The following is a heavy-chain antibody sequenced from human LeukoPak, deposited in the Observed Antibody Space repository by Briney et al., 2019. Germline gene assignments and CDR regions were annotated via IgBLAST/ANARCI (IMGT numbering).Heavy chain of an antibody. CDR1: GFIFSIYA. D-gene: IGHD1-26*01. CDR3: ARDSGLIMGALNLDY. CDR2: ISSNGGST. Sequence: GGSLRLSCAASGFIFSIYAMHWVRQAPGKGLEYVSAISSNGGSTNYADSVKGRFTISRDNSKNTLYLQMGSLRAEDMAVYYCARDSGLIMGALNLDYWGQGTLVTVSS. J-gene: IGHJ4*02. V-gene: IGHV3-64*02.